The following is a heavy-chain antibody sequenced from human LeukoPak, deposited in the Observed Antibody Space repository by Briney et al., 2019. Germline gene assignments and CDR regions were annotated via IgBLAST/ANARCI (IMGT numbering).Heavy chain of an antibody. V-gene: IGHV4-61*01. Sequence: SETLSLTCTVSGGSVSSGSYYWSWIRQPPGKGLEWIGYIYYSGSTNYNPSLKSRVTISVDTSKNQFSLKLSSVTAADTAVYYCARTQTGEKVDYWGQGTLVTVSS. CDR2: IYYSGST. J-gene: IGHJ4*02. CDR3: ARTQTGEKVDY. CDR1: GGSVSSGSYY. D-gene: IGHD1-26*01.